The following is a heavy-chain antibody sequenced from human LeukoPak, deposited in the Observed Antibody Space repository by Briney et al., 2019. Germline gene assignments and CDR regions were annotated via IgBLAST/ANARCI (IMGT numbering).Heavy chain of an antibody. J-gene: IGHJ4*02. CDR2: LYYSGSA. CDR3: ARKGSGTYSPFDY. D-gene: IGHD1-26*01. V-gene: IGHV4-59*01. Sequence: SETLSLTCTVAGCSISSYYWSWIRQPPGKGLAWIGYLYYSGSAKYNPSLKSRVTISVDTSENHFSLKLRSVNAADTAVYYCARKGSGTYSPFDYWGPGTLVTVSS. CDR1: GCSISSYY.